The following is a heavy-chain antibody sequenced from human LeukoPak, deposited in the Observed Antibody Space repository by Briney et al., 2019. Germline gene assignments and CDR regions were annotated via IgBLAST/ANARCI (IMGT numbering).Heavy chain of an antibody. J-gene: IGHJ3*02. D-gene: IGHD3-9*01. V-gene: IGHV4-59*08. CDR1: GGSISSYY. Sequence: SETLSLTCTVSGGSISSYYWSWIRQPPGKGLEWIGYTYYSGSTNYNPSLKSRVTISVDTSKNQFSLKLSSVTAADTAVYYCARHPMGYDILTGYYSDAFDIWGQGTMVTVSS. CDR3: ARHPMGYDILTGYYSDAFDI. CDR2: TYYSGST.